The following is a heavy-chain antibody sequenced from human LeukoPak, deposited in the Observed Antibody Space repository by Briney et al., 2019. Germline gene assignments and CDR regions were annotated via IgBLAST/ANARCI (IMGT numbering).Heavy chain of an antibody. Sequence: ASVKVSCKASGGTFSSYAISWVRQAPGQGLEWMGGISPIFGTANHAQKFQGRVTITTDESTSTAYMELSSLRSEDTAVYYCARGPSNQEYCSSTSCYRGDYYYYYMDVWGKGTTVTVSS. J-gene: IGHJ6*03. D-gene: IGHD2-2*01. CDR3: ARGPSNQEYCSSTSCYRGDYYYYYMDV. CDR1: GGTFSSYA. V-gene: IGHV1-69*05. CDR2: ISPIFGTA.